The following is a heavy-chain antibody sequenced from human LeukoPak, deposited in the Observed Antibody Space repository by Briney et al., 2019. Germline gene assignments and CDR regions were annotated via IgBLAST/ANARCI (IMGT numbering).Heavy chain of an antibody. CDR1: GGSISSSSYY. D-gene: IGHD4-17*01. J-gene: IGHJ4*02. Sequence: SETLSLTCTVSGGSISSSSYYWGWIRQPPGKGLEWIGSIYYSGSTYYNPSLKSRVTISVDTSKNQFSLKLSSVTAADTAVYYCARGRGVYGDYEYFDYWGQGTLVTVSS. V-gene: IGHV4-39*01. CDR3: ARGRGVYGDYEYFDY. CDR2: IYYSGST.